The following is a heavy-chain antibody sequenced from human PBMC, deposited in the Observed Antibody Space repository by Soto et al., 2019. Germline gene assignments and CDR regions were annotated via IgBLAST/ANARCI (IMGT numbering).Heavy chain of an antibody. CDR3: AYLPCSGGSCYWFSYSGMDV. J-gene: IGHJ6*02. CDR2: IYWDDDK. CDR1: GFSLSTSGVG. D-gene: IGHD2-15*01. Sequence: QITLKESGPTLVKPRQTLTLTCTFSGFSLSTSGVGVAWIRQPPGKALEWLALIYWDDDKRYRPSLETRLTIIKDTSKNQVVLTMTNMDSVDTATYYCAYLPCSGGSCYWFSYSGMDVWGQGTTVTVSS. V-gene: IGHV2-5*02.